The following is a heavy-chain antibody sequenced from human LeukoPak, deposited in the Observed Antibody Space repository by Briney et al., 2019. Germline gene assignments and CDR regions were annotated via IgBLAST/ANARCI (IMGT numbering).Heavy chain of an antibody. J-gene: IGHJ4*02. CDR2: IYTSGST. Sequence: SETLPLTCTVSGVSISDYFWSWIRQPAGKGLEWIGRIYTSGSTDYNPSLKSRVTMSVDTSNNRFSLKLCSVTAADTAMYYCARDVALSYCGGDCLPEYWGQGTLVTVSP. CDR3: ARDVALSYCGGDCLPEY. V-gene: IGHV4-4*07. D-gene: IGHD2-21*02. CDR1: GVSISDYF.